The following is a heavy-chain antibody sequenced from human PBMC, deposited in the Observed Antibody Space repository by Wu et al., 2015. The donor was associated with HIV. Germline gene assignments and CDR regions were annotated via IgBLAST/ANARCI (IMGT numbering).Heavy chain of an antibody. Sequence: VQLVQSGAEMKKPGSSVKLFCKASGDSFSSYAINWVRQAPGQGLEWMGGIIPLFGTANYAQKFQGTVTITADETTNTAYMILSSLESGDTATYFCARDGGDHWGQGTLITVSS. J-gene: IGHJ4*01. CDR3: ARDGGDH. CDR1: GDSFSSYA. V-gene: IGHV1-69*12. D-gene: IGHD3-16*01. CDR2: IIPLFGTA.